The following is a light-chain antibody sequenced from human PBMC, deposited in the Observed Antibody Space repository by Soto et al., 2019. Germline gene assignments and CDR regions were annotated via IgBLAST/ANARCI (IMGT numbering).Light chain of an antibody. CDR2: EVS. V-gene: IGLV2-23*02. J-gene: IGLJ2*01. Sequence: QSALTPPASVSGSPGQSITISCTGTSSDIGSYNLVSWYQQHPGKAPKLMIYEVSERPSGVSNRFSGSKFGNTASLTISGLQAEDESDYYCCSYAGSSTFGVVFGGGTKLTVL. CDR1: SSDIGSYNL. CDR3: CSYAGSSTFGVV.